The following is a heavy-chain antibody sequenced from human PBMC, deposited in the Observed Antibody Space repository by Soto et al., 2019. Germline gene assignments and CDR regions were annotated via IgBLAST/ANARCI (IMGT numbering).Heavy chain of an antibody. CDR3: AKVKRTPTYYYYGMDV. CDR1: GFTFSSYA. CDR2: ISGSGGST. J-gene: IGHJ6*02. D-gene: IGHD6-25*01. V-gene: IGHV3-23*01. Sequence: PGGSLRLSCAASGFTFSSYAMSWVRQAPGKGLEWVSAISGSGGSTYYADSVKGRFTISRDNSKNTLYLQMNSLRAEDTAVYYCAKVKRTPTYYYYGMDVWVQGTTVTVSS.